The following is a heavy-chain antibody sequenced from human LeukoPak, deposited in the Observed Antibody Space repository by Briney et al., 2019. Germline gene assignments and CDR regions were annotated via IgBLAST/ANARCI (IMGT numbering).Heavy chain of an antibody. J-gene: IGHJ4*02. CDR3: TKSAGRGRSNDF. D-gene: IGHD2-15*01. V-gene: IGHV4-59*02. Sequence: PSETLSLTCSVSGDSVSRPYWSWIRQPPGRGLEWMGYIQSSGIINYNPSLQGRVTIALDTSKNQISLSLSSVSAADTAIYYCTKSAGRGRSNDFWGQGTLVTVSS. CDR1: GDSVSRPY. CDR2: IQSSGII.